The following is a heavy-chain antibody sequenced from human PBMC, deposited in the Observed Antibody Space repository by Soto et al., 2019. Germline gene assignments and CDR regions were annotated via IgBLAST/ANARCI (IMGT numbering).Heavy chain of an antibody. J-gene: IGHJ1*01. CDR3: SRQVIAADGTGYFQH. CDR2: IHYTGNT. CDR1: GGSISIISYY. Sequence: PSETLSLTCTVSGGSISIISYYWGWIRQPPGRGLEYIGNIHYTGNTFYNASLKSRVTISVDTSKSQFSLKLRSVTAADTAVYFCSRQVIAADGTGYFQHWGPGAPVTVSS. V-gene: IGHV4-39*01. D-gene: IGHD6-13*01.